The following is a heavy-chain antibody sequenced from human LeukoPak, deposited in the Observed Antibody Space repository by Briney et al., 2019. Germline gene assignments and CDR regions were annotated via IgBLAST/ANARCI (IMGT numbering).Heavy chain of an antibody. Sequence: GGSLRLSCAASEFTFSSYAMSWVRLAPGKGLEWVSGISGSGGDTYYADSVKGRFTISRDNSKNTLYLQMNSLRAEDTAVYYCAKVGLQSYYFDYWGQGTLVTVSS. CDR1: EFTFSSYA. J-gene: IGHJ4*02. CDR3: AKVGLQSYYFDY. CDR2: ISGSGGDT. V-gene: IGHV3-23*01. D-gene: IGHD3/OR15-3a*01.